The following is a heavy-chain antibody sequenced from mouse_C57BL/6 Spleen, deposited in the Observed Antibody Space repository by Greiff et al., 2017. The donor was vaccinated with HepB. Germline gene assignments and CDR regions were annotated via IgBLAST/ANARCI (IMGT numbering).Heavy chain of an antibody. CDR1: GYTFTSYW. Sequence: VQLQQSGAELAKPGASVKLSCKASGYTFTSYWMHWVKQRPGQGLEWIGYINPSSGYTKYNQKFKDKATLTADKSSSTAYMQLSSLTYEDSAVYYCAIYSNYDYYAMDYWGQGTSVTVSS. J-gene: IGHJ4*01. CDR2: INPSSGYT. V-gene: IGHV1-7*01. D-gene: IGHD2-5*01. CDR3: AIYSNYDYYAMDY.